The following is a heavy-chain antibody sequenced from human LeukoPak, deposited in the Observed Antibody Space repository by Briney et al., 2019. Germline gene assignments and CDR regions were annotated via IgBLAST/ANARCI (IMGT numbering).Heavy chain of an antibody. V-gene: IGHV3-30*04. CDR1: GFTFSSYA. D-gene: IGHD6-19*01. CDR3: AKAGYSSGWRRPYFDY. CDR2: ISYDGSNK. J-gene: IGHJ4*02. Sequence: GGSLRLSCAASGFTFSSYAMHWVRQAPGKGLEWVAVISYDGSNKYYADSVKGRFTISRNNSKNTLYLQMNSLRAEDTAVYYCAKAGYSSGWRRPYFDYWGQGTLVTVSS.